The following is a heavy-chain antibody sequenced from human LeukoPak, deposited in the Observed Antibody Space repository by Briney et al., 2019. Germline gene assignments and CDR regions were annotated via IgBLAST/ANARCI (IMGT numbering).Heavy chain of an antibody. J-gene: IGHJ4*02. CDR2: ISNDGYTQ. V-gene: IGHV3-30*18. D-gene: IGHD3-10*01. CDR1: GFTFSTYG. Sequence: GRSLRLSCEASGFTFSTYGMHWVRQAPGRGLEWVAVISNDGYTQYYADSVKGRFTISRDNSKNALFLQMNRLRAEDTAVYYCSKDWGEYYYGSGSYYNSDGYWGQGTLVTVSS. CDR3: SKDWGEYYYGSGSYYNSDGY.